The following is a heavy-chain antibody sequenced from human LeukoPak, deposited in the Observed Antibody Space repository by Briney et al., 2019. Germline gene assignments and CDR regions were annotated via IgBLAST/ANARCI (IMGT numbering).Heavy chain of an antibody. V-gene: IGHV1-18*01. Sequence: ASVKVSCKASGYTFTSYGISWVRQAPGQGLEWMGWISAYNGNTNYAQKLQGRVTMTTDTSTSTAYMELRSLRSDDTAVYYCARVLGVPAAIEVGAGPGAFDIWGQGTMVTVSS. D-gene: IGHD2-2*01. J-gene: IGHJ3*02. CDR2: ISAYNGNT. CDR1: GYTFTSYG. CDR3: ARVLGVPAAIEVGAGPGAFDI.